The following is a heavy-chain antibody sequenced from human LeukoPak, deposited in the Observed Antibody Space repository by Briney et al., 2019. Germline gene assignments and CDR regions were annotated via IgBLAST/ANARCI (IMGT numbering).Heavy chain of an antibody. J-gene: IGHJ4*02. D-gene: IGHD2-15*01. CDR1: GFTVSSNY. CDR2: IYSGGKT. V-gene: IGHV3-66*01. Sequence: GGSLRLSCAASGFTVSSNYMSWVRQAPGKGLEWVSSIYSGGKTLYADFVKDRFTISRDNSENTLHLQMTSLRVEDAAMYYCARDLVVAGTYGFGNWGQGTLVTVSS. CDR3: ARDLVVAGTYGFGN.